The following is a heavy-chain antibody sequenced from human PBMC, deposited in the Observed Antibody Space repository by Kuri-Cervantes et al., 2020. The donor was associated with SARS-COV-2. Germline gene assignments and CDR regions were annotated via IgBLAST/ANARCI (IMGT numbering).Heavy chain of an antibody. CDR2: IYSGGGST. CDR3: ARDGNNYDFWSGYLDY. D-gene: IGHD3-3*01. Sequence: GGSLRLSCAASGFIVSSNYMTWVRQAPGKGLEWVSVIYSGGGSTYYADSVKGRFTISRDYSKNTLYLQMISLRAEDTAVYYCARDGNNYDFWSGYLDYWGQGTLVTVSS. V-gene: IGHV3-53*01. J-gene: IGHJ4*02. CDR1: GFIVSSNY.